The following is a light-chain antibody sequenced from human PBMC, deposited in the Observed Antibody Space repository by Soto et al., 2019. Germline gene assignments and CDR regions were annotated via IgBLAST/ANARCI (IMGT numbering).Light chain of an antibody. CDR1: SSDVGGYNY. J-gene: IGLJ1*01. V-gene: IGLV2-11*01. CDR3: CSYAGSNTYA. Sequence: QSALTHPRSVSGSPGQSVTISCTGTSSDVGGYNYVSWYQQHPGKAPKLMIYDVSERPSGVPDRFSGSKSGNTASLTISGLQAEDEADYYCCSYAGSNTYAFGTGTKVTVL. CDR2: DVS.